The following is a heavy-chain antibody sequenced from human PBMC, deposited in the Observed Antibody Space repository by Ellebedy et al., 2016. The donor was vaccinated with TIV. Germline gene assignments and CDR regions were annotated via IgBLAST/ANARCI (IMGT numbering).Heavy chain of an antibody. CDR2: IYPGDSDT. Sequence: KVSCKGSGYSFTSYWIGWVRQMPGKGLEWMGIIYPGDSDTRYSPSFQGQVTISADKSISTAYLQWSSLKASDTAMYYCATRNTYYYGSGIDAFDIWGQGTMVTVSS. J-gene: IGHJ3*02. D-gene: IGHD3-10*01. CDR3: ATRNTYYYGSGIDAFDI. CDR1: GYSFTSYW. V-gene: IGHV5-51*01.